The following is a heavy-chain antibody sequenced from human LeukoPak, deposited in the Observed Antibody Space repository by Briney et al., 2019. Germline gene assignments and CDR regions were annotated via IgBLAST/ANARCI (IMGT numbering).Heavy chain of an antibody. CDR3: AKSAREASSRYYYDSSLAH. J-gene: IGHJ4*02. CDR2: ISGSGGST. V-gene: IGHV3-23*01. Sequence: GGSLRLSCAASGFTFSSYGMSWVRQAPGKGLEWVSAISGSGGSTYYADSVKGRFTISRDNSKNTLYLQMNSLRAEDTAVYYCAKSAREASSRYYYDSSLAHWGQGTLVTVSS. CDR1: GFTFSSYG. D-gene: IGHD3-22*01.